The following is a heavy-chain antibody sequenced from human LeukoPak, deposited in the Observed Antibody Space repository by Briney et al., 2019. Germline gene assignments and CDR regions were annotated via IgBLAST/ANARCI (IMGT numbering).Heavy chain of an antibody. CDR2: INPNSGGT. D-gene: IGHD2-15*01. J-gene: IGHJ4*02. Sequence: ASVKVSCKASGYTFTGYYMHWVRQAPGQGLAWMGWINPNSGGTNYAQKFQGRVTMIRDTSISTAYMELSSLRSDDTAVYYCARDLEGYCSGGTGYFDYWGQGTLVTVSS. CDR1: GYTFTGYY. V-gene: IGHV1-2*02. CDR3: ARDLEGYCSGGTGYFDY.